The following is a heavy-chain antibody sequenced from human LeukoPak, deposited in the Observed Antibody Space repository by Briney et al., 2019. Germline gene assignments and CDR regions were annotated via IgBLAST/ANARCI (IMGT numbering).Heavy chain of an antibody. J-gene: IGHJ6*02. Sequence: GGSLRLSCAASGFTFSSYSMNWVRQAPGKGLEWVSSISSSSSYIYYADSVKGRFTISRDNSKNTLYLQMNSLRAEDTAVYYCARENAAFYYYGMDVWGQGTTVTVSS. CDR1: GFTFSSYS. D-gene: IGHD6-25*01. CDR2: ISSSSSYI. CDR3: ARENAAFYYYGMDV. V-gene: IGHV3-21*01.